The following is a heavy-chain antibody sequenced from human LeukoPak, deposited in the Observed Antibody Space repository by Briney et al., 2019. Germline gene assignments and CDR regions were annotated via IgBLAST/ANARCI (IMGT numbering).Heavy chain of an antibody. CDR1: GFTFSRYW. CDR2: IKQDGSEK. J-gene: IGHJ4*02. D-gene: IGHD3-22*01. CDR3: ARDKGVYDTSGSLFVF. Sequence: GGSLRLSCAASGFTFSRYWMSWVRQAPRKGLEWVANIKQDGSEKYYVDSVKGRFTISRDNAKNSLYLQMDTLGAGDTAVYYCARDKGVYDTSGSLFVFGGQGTLVTVSS. V-gene: IGHV3-7*03.